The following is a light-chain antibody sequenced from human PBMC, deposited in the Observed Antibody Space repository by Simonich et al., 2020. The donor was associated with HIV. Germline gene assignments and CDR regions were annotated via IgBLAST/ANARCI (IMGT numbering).Light chain of an antibody. V-gene: IGLV2-14*01. Sequence: QSALTQPASVSGSPGQSITISCTGTTSDVGGYNYVSWNQQHPGKARKLMIYDVNKRPSGVSNRFSGSKSGNTASLTISGLQAEHEADYYCSSYAGSNNYVFGTGTKVTVL. CDR3: SSYAGSNNYV. J-gene: IGLJ1*01. CDR2: DVN. CDR1: TSDVGGYNY.